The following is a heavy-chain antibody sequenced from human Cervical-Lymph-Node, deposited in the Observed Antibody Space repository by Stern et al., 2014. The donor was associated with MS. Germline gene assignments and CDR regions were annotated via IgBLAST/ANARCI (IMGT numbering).Heavy chain of an antibody. J-gene: IGHJ4*02. Sequence: VQLVESGPGLVKPSQTLSLTCAVSGGSISSGSYFWSWIRQPAGKGLEWIGRIYSSGTINYNPSLKSRVTLSGDTATKQFSLKLPSVTAADTAVYYCARGSFFLYSGSYFDNWGQGTLVTVSS. V-gene: IGHV4-61*02. CDR1: GGSISSGSYF. CDR3: ARGSFFLYSGSYFDN. D-gene: IGHD1-26*01. CDR2: IYSSGTI.